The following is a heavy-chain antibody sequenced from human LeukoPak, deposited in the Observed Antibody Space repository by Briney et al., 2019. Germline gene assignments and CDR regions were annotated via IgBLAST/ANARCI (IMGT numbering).Heavy chain of an antibody. CDR2: ISVSSRNVI. CDR3: ARDFGPRLYAFDV. J-gene: IGHJ3*01. D-gene: IGHD3-16*01. Sequence: GGSLRLSCAAFGFTFSSYSMNWVRQAPGKGLEWLSYISVSSRNVIDYADSMKGRFTISRDDAKNSLYLQMNSLRAEDTAVYFCARDFGPRLYAFDVWGQGTMITVSS. V-gene: IGHV3-48*04. CDR1: GFTFSSYS.